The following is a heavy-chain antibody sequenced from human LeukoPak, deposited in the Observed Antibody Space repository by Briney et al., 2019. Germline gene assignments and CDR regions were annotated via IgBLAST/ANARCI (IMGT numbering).Heavy chain of an antibody. V-gene: IGHV3-21*01. D-gene: IGHD3-10*01. Sequence: GGSLRLSCAASGFTFSSYSMNWVRQAPGKGLEWVSSISSSSSYIYYADSVKGRFTISRDNAKNSLYLQMNSLRAEDTAVYYCARDPKVLLWFGELEDYWGQGTLVTVSS. CDR3: ARDPKVLLWFGELEDY. CDR1: GFTFSSYS. J-gene: IGHJ4*02. CDR2: ISSSSSYI.